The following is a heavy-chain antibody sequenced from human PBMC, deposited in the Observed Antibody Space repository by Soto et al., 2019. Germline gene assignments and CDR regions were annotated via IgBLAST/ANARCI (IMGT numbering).Heavy chain of an antibody. Sequence: SETLSLTCSVSGGSINNRTYYWGWIRQPPGKGLEWIGSISYSGRTYDNPSLKSRVTISSDTSNNQFSLKLSSVTAADTAVYYCARQQYYDSRGLFDYWGQGTLVTVLL. CDR1: GGSINNRTYY. CDR2: ISYSGRT. J-gene: IGHJ4*02. CDR3: ARQQYYDSRGLFDY. D-gene: IGHD3-22*01. V-gene: IGHV4-39*01.